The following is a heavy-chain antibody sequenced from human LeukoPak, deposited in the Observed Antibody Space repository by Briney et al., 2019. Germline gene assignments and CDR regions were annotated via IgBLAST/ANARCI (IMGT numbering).Heavy chain of an antibody. Sequence: PSETLSLTCAVCGGSFSGYYWSWIRQPQGKGLEWIGEINHSGSTNYNPSLKSRVTISVDTSKNQFSLKLSSVTAADTAVYYCASPQDYDSSGYYYQGAFDYWGQGTLVTVSS. CDR1: GGSFSGYY. J-gene: IGHJ4*02. V-gene: IGHV4-34*01. CDR3: ASPQDYDSSGYYYQGAFDY. CDR2: INHSGST. D-gene: IGHD3-22*01.